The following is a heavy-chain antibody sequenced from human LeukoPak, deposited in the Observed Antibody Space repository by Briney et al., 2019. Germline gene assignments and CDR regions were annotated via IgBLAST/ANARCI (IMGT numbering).Heavy chain of an antibody. CDR1: GFTFSSYA. V-gene: IGHV3-30*04. J-gene: IGHJ4*02. Sequence: GGSLRLSCAASGFTFSSYAMHWVRQAPGKGLEWVAVISYDGSNKYYADSVKGRFTISRDNSKNTLYLQMNSLRAEDTAVYYCARGLVYYYDSSGYSTNFDCWGQGTLVTVSS. CDR2: ISYDGSNK. CDR3: ARGLVYYYDSSGYSTNFDC. D-gene: IGHD3-22*01.